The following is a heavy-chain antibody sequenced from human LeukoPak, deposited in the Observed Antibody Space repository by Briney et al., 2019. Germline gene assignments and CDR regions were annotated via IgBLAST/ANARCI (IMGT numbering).Heavy chain of an antibody. V-gene: IGHV1-69*13. Sequence: ASVKVSCKASGGTFSRYAISWVRQAPGQGLEWMGGIIPIFGTANYAQKFQGRVTITADESTSTAYMELSSLRSEDTAVYYCARDPVAVTNVYRGQGTLVTVSS. CDR2: IIPIFGTA. D-gene: IGHD6-19*01. CDR1: GGTFSRYA. J-gene: IGHJ4*02. CDR3: ARDPVAVTNVY.